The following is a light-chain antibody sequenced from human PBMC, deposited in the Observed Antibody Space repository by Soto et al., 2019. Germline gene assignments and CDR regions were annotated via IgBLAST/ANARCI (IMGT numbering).Light chain of an antibody. CDR2: SND. V-gene: IGLV1-47*02. Sequence: QSVLTQPPSASGAPGQRVTISCSGSNSNIGNNSFCSYQQLPGTAPKLLIYSNDQRPSGVPDRFSGSKSGTSASLAISGLRSEDETDYSCATWDDSLSAWVFCGGTKLTVL. CDR3: ATWDDSLSAWV. J-gene: IGLJ3*02. CDR1: NSNIGNNS.